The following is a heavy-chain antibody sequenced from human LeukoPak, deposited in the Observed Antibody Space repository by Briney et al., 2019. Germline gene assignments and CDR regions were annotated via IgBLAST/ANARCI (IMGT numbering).Heavy chain of an antibody. D-gene: IGHD6-19*01. CDR2: ISDSGSVT. CDR1: GFAFSSQA. J-gene: IGHJ4*02. Sequence: GGSLRLSCAASGFAFSSQAMGWVRQAPGKGLEWVSVISDSGSVTYYADSVKGRFTISRDNAKNTLFLQMNSVRAEDTAVYYCAKDARRTNGWYFFDYWGQGTLVTVSS. CDR3: AKDARRTNGWYFFDY. V-gene: IGHV3-23*01.